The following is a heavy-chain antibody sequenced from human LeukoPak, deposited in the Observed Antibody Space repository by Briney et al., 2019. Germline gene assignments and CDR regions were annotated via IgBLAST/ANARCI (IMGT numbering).Heavy chain of an antibody. CDR1: RFRFRNYW. V-gene: IGHV3-7*01. Sequence: GGSLRLSCAAHRFRFRNYWMTWVRQAPGKGLEWVADIKQDGSEKLYVNSVRGRFTISRDNAKMALFLQMNSLRAEETAVYYYGRDNGVDRGVDYMGVWGKGTTVTVS. D-gene: IGHD2-15*01. J-gene: IGHJ6*03. CDR3: GRDNGVDRGVDYMGV. CDR2: IKQDGSEK.